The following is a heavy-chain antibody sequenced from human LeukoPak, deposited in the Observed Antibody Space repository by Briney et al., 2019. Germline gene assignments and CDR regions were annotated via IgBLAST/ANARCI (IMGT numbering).Heavy chain of an antibody. D-gene: IGHD1-26*01. Sequence: GESLKISCKGSGYGFSNYWIGWVRQMPGKGLEWMGSIYPDDSDTRYSPSFQGQVTISADKSISAAYLQWSSLKASDTAMYYCARLTSGSFYSTLNYWGQGTLVTVSS. CDR3: ARLTSGSFYSTLNY. V-gene: IGHV5-51*01. CDR1: GYGFSNYW. CDR2: IYPDDSDT. J-gene: IGHJ4*02.